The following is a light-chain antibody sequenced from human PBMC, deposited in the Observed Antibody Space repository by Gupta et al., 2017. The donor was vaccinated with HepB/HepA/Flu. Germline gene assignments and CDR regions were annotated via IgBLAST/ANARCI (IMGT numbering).Light chain of an antibody. CDR1: STNIGNDN. J-gene: IGLJ1*01. Sequence: QPVLTQPPSASGTPGQRVTVPCSGSSTNIGNDNAYWYQQPPGTAPKLLIYNDNQRPSGVPDRFSGSKSGTTASLAISGLRSEDEADDYCGGWDDSRSGYVCGAGTKVTVL. CDR2: NDN. CDR3: GGWDDSRSGYV. V-gene: IGLV1-47*02.